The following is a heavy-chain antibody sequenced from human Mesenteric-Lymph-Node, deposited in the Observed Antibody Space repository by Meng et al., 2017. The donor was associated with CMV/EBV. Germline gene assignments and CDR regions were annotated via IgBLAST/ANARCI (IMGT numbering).Heavy chain of an antibody. V-gene: IGHV4-59*01. Sequence: GSLRLSCTVSGGSISSYYWSWIRQPPGKGLEWIGYIYYSGSTNYNPPLKSRVTISVDTSKNQFSLKLSSVTAADTAVYYCARLKEDYGMDVWGQGTTVTVSS. J-gene: IGHJ6*02. CDR1: GGSISSYY. CDR3: ARLKEDYGMDV. CDR2: IYYSGST.